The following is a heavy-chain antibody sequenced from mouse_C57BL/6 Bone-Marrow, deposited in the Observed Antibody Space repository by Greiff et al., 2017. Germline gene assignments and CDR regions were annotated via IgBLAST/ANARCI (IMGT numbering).Heavy chain of an antibody. V-gene: IGHV1-58*01. Sequence: EVKLMESGAELVRPGSSVKMSCKTSGYTFTSYGINWVKQRPGQGLEWIGYIYIGNGYTEYNEKFKGKATLTSDTSSSTAYMQLSSLTSEDSAIYFCAGDYYGSSYGVAVYWGQGTLVTVSA. CDR3: AGDYYGSSYGVAVY. D-gene: IGHD1-1*01. CDR2: IYIGNGYT. J-gene: IGHJ3*01. CDR1: GYTFTSYG.